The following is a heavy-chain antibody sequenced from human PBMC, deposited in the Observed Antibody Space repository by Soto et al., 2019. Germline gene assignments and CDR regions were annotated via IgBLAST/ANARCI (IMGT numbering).Heavy chain of an antibody. CDR2: ISSSSSTI. J-gene: IGHJ6*02. V-gene: IGHV3-48*02. CDR1: GFTFSSYS. Sequence: EVQLVESGGGLVQPGGSLRLSCAASGFTFSSYSMNWVRQAPGKGLEWVSYISSSSSTIYYADSVKGRFTISRDNDKKSLYLQMNSLRDEDTAVYYCANYYDSSGYPDYYYYGMDVWGQGTTVTVSS. CDR3: ANYYDSSGYPDYYYYGMDV. D-gene: IGHD3-22*01.